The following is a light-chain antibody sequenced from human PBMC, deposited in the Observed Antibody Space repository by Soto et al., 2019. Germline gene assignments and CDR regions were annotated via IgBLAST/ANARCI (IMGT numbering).Light chain of an antibody. Sequence: QSALTQPPSASGSPGQSVTISCTGTSSDVGGYNYVSWYQHHPGKAPKLMIYEVSKRPSGVPDRFSGSKSGNTASLTVSGLQAEDEADYYCSSYAGINKPYVFGTGTKXTV. CDR2: EVS. CDR1: SSDVGGYNY. CDR3: SSYAGINKPYV. J-gene: IGLJ1*01. V-gene: IGLV2-8*01.